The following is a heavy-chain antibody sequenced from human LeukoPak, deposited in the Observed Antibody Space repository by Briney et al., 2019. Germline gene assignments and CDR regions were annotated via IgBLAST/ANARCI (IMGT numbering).Heavy chain of an antibody. D-gene: IGHD5/OR15-5a*01. Sequence: GRSLRLSCAASGFTFSRDGMHWVRQAPGKGLEWVVVISNDETNKYYTDSVRGRFTISRDNSKNMVYLQMNSLRVEDTAVYYCAKEGQRGSYGVCDDYHWGQGTLVTVSS. CDR2: ISNDETNK. CDR1: GFTFSRDG. J-gene: IGHJ5*02. CDR3: AKEGQRGSYGVCDDYH. V-gene: IGHV3-30*18.